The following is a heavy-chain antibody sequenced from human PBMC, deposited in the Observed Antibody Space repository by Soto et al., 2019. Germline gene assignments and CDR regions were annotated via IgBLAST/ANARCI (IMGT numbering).Heavy chain of an antibody. J-gene: IGHJ6*02. CDR2: IYPGDSDT. CDR1: GYIFTNYW. D-gene: IGHD2-15*01. Sequence: PGESLKISCKGSGYIFTNYWIGWVRQLPGKGLEWMGIIYPGDSDTIYSASFQGQVTISADTSIRTAYLQWSSLKASDTAIYYCARAAGPGSRDGMDVWGQGTTVTVSS. CDR3: ARAAGPGSRDGMDV. V-gene: IGHV5-51*01.